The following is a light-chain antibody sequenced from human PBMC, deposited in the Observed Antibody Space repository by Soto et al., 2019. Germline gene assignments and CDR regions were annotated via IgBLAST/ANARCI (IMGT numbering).Light chain of an antibody. CDR1: RSDLGGYNY. V-gene: IGLV2-8*01. CDR3: SSYAGSNNYV. CDR2: EVT. Sequence: QSALTQPPSASGSPGQSVTISCTGTRSDLGGYNYVSWYQQHPGKAPKLMIYEVTKRPSGVPDRFSGSKSGNTASLTVSGLQAEDEADYYCSSYAGSNNYVFGTGTKLTVL. J-gene: IGLJ1*01.